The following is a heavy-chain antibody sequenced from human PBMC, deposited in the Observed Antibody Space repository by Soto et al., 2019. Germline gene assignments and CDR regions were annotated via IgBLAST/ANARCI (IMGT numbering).Heavy chain of an antibody. D-gene: IGHD2-15*01. Sequence: SQTLSLTCVGSGDTVSSNSVAWNWVRQSPSRGLEWLGRTYYRSRWYSDYAVSVRSRIDINADTSKNQVSLQLNSVTPEDTAVYYCARSEEDSDYYYYGMDVWGQGTTVTSP. J-gene: IGHJ6*02. CDR1: GDTVSSNSVA. CDR2: TYYRSRWYS. V-gene: IGHV6-1*01. CDR3: ARSEEDSDYYYYGMDV.